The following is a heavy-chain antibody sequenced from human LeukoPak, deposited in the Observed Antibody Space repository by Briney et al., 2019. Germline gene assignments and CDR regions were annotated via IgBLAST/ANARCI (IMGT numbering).Heavy chain of an antibody. D-gene: IGHD1-1*01. J-gene: IGHJ4*02. CDR3: AKDYNAFDL. CDR2: ISGSGSRT. V-gene: IGHV3-23*01. Sequence: AGGSLRLSCETSGFTFSNYAMSWVRQAPGKGLEWVSAISGSGSRTYYADSVKARFTVSRDNSKNILYLQMHSLTVEDTAMYYCAKDYNAFDLWGQGTLVTVSS. CDR1: GFTFSNYA.